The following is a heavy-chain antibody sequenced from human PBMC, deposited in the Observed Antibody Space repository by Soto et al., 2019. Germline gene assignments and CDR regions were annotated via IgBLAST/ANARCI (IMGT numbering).Heavy chain of an antibody. V-gene: IGHV3-48*02. Sequence: EVQLVESRGGLVQPGGSLRLSCAASGFTFSTYIMNWVRQAPGKGLEWISFISSGSSSIYYADSVKGRFTISRDNARNSLYLQMNSLTDEDTAVYYCARGYGDFDYWGQGTLVTVSS. D-gene: IGHD4-17*01. CDR2: ISSGSSSI. CDR1: GFTFSTYI. J-gene: IGHJ4*02. CDR3: ARGYGDFDY.